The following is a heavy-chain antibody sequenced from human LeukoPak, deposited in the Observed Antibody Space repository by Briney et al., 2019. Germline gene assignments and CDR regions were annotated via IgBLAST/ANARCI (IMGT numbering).Heavy chain of an antibody. CDR1: GGSTSSYY. V-gene: IGHV4-59*01. CDR3: ARDSSGYYGHAFDI. CDR2: IYYSGST. D-gene: IGHD3-22*01. Sequence: SETLSLTCTVSGGSTSSYYWSWIRQPPGKGLEWIGYIYYSGSTNYNPSLKSRVTISVDTSKNQFSLKLSSVTAADTAVYYCARDSSGYYGHAFDIWGQGTMVTVSS. J-gene: IGHJ3*02.